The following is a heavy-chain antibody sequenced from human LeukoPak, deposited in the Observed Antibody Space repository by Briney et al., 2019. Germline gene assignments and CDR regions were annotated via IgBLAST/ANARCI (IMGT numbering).Heavy chain of an antibody. D-gene: IGHD2-2*01. CDR1: GGSFSGYY. CDR3: ATTKRRRYCSSTSCAREPFDY. V-gene: IGHV4-34*01. CDR2: INHSGST. J-gene: IGHJ4*02. Sequence: PSETLSLTCAVYGGSFSGYYWSWIRQPPGKGREWSGEINHSGSTNYNPSLKSRVTISVDTSKNQFSLKLSSVTAADTAVYYCATTKRRRYCSSTSCAREPFDYWGQGTLVTVSS.